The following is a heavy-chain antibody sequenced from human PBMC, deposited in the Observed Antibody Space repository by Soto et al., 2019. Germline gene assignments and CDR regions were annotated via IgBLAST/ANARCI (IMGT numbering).Heavy chain of an antibody. Sequence: SETLSLTCTVSGGYIRSSSYYWSWIRQPPGKGLEWIGYIYYSGSTNYNPSLKSRVTISVDTSKNQFSLKLSSVTAADTAVYYCASTRMIVAHFDYWGQGTLVTVS. CDR1: GGYIRSSSYY. D-gene: IGHD3-22*01. J-gene: IGHJ4*02. CDR2: IYYSGST. CDR3: ASTRMIVAHFDY. V-gene: IGHV4-61*05.